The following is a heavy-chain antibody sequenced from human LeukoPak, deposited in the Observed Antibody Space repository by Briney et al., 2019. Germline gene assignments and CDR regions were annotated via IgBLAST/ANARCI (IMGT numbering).Heavy chain of an antibody. CDR1: GGSISSSGYF. CDR2: ISYGGST. CDR3: ARPKVFGDYQGAFDI. V-gene: IGHV4-39*02. Sequence: SETLSLTCTVSGGSISSSGYFWGWIRQPPGKGLEWIGSISYGGSTYYSPSLKSRVTISADTSKNHFSLKLRFVTAADTAVYYCARPKVFGDYQGAFDIWSQGTMVTVSS. J-gene: IGHJ3*02. D-gene: IGHD4-17*01.